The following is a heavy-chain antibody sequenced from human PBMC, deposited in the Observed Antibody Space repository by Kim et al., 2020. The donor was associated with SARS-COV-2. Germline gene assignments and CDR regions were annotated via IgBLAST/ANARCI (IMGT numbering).Heavy chain of an antibody. J-gene: IGHJ6*02. CDR1: GFTFSKYA. V-gene: IGHV3-23*01. Sequence: GGSLRLSCVASGFTFSKYAMAWVRQIPGKGLEWVSGISGSGRLTYDADSVKGRFTISRDNSKTTLYLQMTSLRADDTAVYHCAKDGLRQWLNGLDVWC. CDR3: AKDGLRQWLNGLDV. CDR2: ISGSGRLT. D-gene: IGHD6-19*01.